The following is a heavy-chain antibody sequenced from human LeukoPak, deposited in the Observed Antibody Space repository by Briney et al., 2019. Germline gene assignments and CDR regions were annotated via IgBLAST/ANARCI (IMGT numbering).Heavy chain of an antibody. D-gene: IGHD1-7*01. CDR2: IRAYNGDT. J-gene: IGHJ5*02. CDR1: GYTFTSYG. CDR3: ARRSPGTEVWFDP. Sequence: ASVKVSCKASGYTFTSYGINWVRQAPGQGLEWMGWIRAYNGDTNYAQELQGRVTMTTDTSTSTAYMELRSLRSDDTAVYYCARRSPGTEVWFDPWGQGTLVTVSS. V-gene: IGHV1-18*01.